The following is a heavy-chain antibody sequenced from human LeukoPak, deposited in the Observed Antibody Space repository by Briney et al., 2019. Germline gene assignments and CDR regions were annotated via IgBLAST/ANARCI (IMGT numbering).Heavy chain of an antibody. D-gene: IGHD1-26*01. CDR2: VSHRGAT. Sequence: SETLSLTCSVSGASINGFFWNWLRQTPEKGLEWIGYVSHRGATTSNPTLKSRVSITIDTSKSQISLTMTSVTAADSALYYCARDRRGSFYTFDLWGPGTTVSVS. CDR3: ARDRRGSFYTFDL. J-gene: IGHJ6*02. V-gene: IGHV4-59*01. CDR1: GASINGFF.